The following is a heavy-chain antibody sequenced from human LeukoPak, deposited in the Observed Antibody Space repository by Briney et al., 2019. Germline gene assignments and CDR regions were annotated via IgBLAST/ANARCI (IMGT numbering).Heavy chain of an antibody. CDR2: IKSKTDGGAI. CDR1: GFIFTNAW. Sequence: PGGSPRLSCAASGFIFTNAWMNWVRQAPGKGLEWVGRIKSKTDGGAIHYAAPVRGRFSISRDDSINTVYLQMDSLKADDTAVYYCLTRLRSTIGVDYWGQGTLVTVSS. J-gene: IGHJ4*01. V-gene: IGHV3-15*01. D-gene: IGHD5/OR15-5a*01. CDR3: LTRLRSTIGVDY.